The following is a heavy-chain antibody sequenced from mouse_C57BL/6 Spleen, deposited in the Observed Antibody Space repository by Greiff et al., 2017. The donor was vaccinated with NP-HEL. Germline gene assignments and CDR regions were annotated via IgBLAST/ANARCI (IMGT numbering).Heavy chain of an antibody. V-gene: IGHV1-50*01. CDR3: ARRGGNYVFAWFAY. CDR2: IDPSDSYT. J-gene: IGHJ3*01. CDR1: GYTFTSYW. Sequence: VQLQQPGAELVKPGASVKLSCKASGYTFTSYWMQWVKQRPGQGLEWIGEIDPSDSYTNYNQKFKGKATLTVDTSSSTAYMQLSSLTSEDSAVYYCARRGGNYVFAWFAYWGQGTLVTVSA. D-gene: IGHD2-1*01.